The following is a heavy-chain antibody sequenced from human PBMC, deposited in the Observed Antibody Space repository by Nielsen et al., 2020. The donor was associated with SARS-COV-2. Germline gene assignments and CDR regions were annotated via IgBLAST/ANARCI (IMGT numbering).Heavy chain of an antibody. Sequence: ESLKISCTVSGGSLSSRNYYWGWIRQPPGKGLEWIGTIYYSGSVSYNPSLRSRVTISVDTSKKHFSLKLTSVTAADTAVYFCARGGIAVVPAAMFRGDDAFDIWGQGTMVRVSS. D-gene: IGHD2-2*01. CDR3: ARGGIAVVPAAMFRGDDAFDI. J-gene: IGHJ3*02. CDR1: GGSLSSRNYY. V-gene: IGHV4-39*02. CDR2: IYYSGSV.